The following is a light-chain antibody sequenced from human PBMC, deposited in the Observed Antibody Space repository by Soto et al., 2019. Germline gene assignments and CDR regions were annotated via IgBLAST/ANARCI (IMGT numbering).Light chain of an antibody. CDR1: SSYVGIYNY. CDR3: SSYTTSSTLV. V-gene: IGLV2-14*01. CDR2: EVS. Sequence: QSALTQPASVSGSPGQSITISCTGTSSYVGIYNYVSWYQQHPGKAPKLMIYEVSNRPSGVSNRFSGSKSGNTASLTISGLQAEDEADYYCSSYTTSSTLVFGGGTKLTVL. J-gene: IGLJ3*02.